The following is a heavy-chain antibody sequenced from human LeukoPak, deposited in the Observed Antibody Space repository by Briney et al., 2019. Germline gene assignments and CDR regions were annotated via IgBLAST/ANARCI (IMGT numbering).Heavy chain of an antibody. D-gene: IGHD5-18*01. J-gene: IGHJ4*02. CDR2: IYYSGST. CDR3: ARGGYSYGLGFDY. Sequence: PSETLSLTCTVSGGSISSGDYYWSWIRQPPGKGLEWIGYIYYSGSTYYNPSLKSRVTISVDTSKNQFSLKLSSVTAADTAVYYCARGGYSYGLGFDYWGQGALVTVPS. V-gene: IGHV4-30-4*01. CDR1: GGSISSGDYY.